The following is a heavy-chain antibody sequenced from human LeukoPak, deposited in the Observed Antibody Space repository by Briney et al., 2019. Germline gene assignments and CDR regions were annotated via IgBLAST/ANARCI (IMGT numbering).Heavy chain of an antibody. V-gene: IGHV4-34*01. J-gene: IGHJ3*02. D-gene: IGHD2-2*01. CDR2: INHSGST. Sequence: SETLSLTCTVSGGSISSYYWSWIRQPPGKGLEWIGEINHSGSTNYNPSLKSRVTISVDTSKNQFSLKLSSVTAADTAVYYCAWGFYGVVVLAAKKQDPYAFDIWGQGTMVTVSS. CDR3: AWGFYGVVVLAAKKQDPYAFDI. CDR1: GGSISSYY.